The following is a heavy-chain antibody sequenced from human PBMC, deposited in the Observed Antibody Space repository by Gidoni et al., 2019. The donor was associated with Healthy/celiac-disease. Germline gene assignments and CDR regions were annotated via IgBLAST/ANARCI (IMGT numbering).Heavy chain of an antibody. V-gene: IGHV4-39*07. Sequence: LQLQESGPGLVKPSETLSLTCTVSGGSISSSSYYWGWIRQPPGKGLEWIGSIYYSGSTYYNPSLKRRVTISVDTSKNQFSLKLSSVTAADTAVYYCARAGSPGWFDPWGQGTLVTVSS. CDR2: IYYSGST. CDR1: GGSISSSSYY. CDR3: ARAGSPGWFDP. J-gene: IGHJ5*02. D-gene: IGHD6-13*01.